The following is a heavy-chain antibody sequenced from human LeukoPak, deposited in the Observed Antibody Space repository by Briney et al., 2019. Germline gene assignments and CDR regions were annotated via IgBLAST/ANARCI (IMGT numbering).Heavy chain of an antibody. V-gene: IGHV4-38-2*02. Sequence: SETLSLTCTVSGYSISSGYYWGWIRQPPGKGLEWIGSIYHSGSTYYNPSLKSRVSMSVDTSRNRFSLRLNSVTAADTAVYYCARHVRLVTHTNHLDSWGQGTPVTVSS. CDR1: GYSISSGYY. D-gene: IGHD4-11*01. CDR3: ARHVRLVTHTNHLDS. CDR2: IYHSGST. J-gene: IGHJ4*02.